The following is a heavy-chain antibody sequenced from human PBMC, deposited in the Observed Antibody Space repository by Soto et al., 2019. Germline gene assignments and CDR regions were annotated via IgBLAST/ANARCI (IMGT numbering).Heavy chain of an antibody. D-gene: IGHD6-19*01. Sequence: GGSPRLSCAASGFTVSSNYMSWVRQAPGKGLEWVSVIYSGGSTYYADSVKGRFTISRHNSKNTLYLQMNSLRAEDTAVYYCARYQQWLVRAFDIWGQGTMVTVSS. CDR2: IYSGGST. V-gene: IGHV3-53*04. CDR3: ARYQQWLVRAFDI. CDR1: GFTVSSNY. J-gene: IGHJ3*02.